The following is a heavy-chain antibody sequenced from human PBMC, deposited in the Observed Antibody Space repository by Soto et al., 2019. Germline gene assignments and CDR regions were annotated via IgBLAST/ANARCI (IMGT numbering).Heavy chain of an antibody. V-gene: IGHV1-18*01. Sequence: GLEWMGWISAYNGNTNYAQKLQGRVTMTTDTSTSTAYMELRSLRSDDTAVYYCARGYYYDSSGYQLLAGLRYY. CDR2: ISAYNGNT. D-gene: IGHD3-22*01. J-gene: IGHJ6*01. CDR3: ARGYYYDSSGYQLLAGLRYY.